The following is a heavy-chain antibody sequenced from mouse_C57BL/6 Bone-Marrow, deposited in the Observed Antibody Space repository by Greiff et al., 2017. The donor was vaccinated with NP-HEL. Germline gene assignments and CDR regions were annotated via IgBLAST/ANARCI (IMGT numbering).Heavy chain of an antibody. Sequence: QVQLQQPGAELVKPGASVKMSCKASGYTFTSYWITWVKQRPGQGLAWIGDIYPGSGSTNYNEKFKSKATLTVDTSSSTAYMQLSSLTSEDSAVYYCATLWYSPAYFEVWGTGTTVTVSS. J-gene: IGHJ1*03. V-gene: IGHV1-55*01. CDR1: GYTFTSYW. CDR2: IYPGSGST. D-gene: IGHD2-1*01. CDR3: ATLWYSPAYFEV.